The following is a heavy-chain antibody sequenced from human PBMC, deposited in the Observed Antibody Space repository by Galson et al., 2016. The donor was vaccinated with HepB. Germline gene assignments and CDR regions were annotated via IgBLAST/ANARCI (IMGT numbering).Heavy chain of an antibody. D-gene: IGHD5-12*01. CDR2: ISIGSPSYI. CDR3: ARGGATILRGEDLDY. V-gene: IGHV3-21*01. J-gene: IGHJ4*02. CDR1: GFTFSSYT. Sequence: SLRLSCAASGFTFSSYTMNWVRQAPGKGLEWVSTISIGSPSYIYYADSVRGRFTISRDNAKNSLYLQMTSRRAEDTAVYYCARGGATILRGEDLDYWGQGTLVTVSS.